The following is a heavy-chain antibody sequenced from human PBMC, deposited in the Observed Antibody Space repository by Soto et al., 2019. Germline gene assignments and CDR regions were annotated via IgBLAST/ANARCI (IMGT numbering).Heavy chain of an antibody. CDR2: IYYSGST. CDR3: ARVNPLGKGYYGMDV. V-gene: IGHV4-30-4*01. Sequence: SETLSLTCTVSGGSISSGDYYWSWIRQPPGKGLEWIGYIYYSGSTYYNPSLKSRVTISVDTSKNQFSLKLSSVTAADTAVYYCARVNPLGKGYYGMDVWGQGTTVTVSS. J-gene: IGHJ6*02. D-gene: IGHD7-27*01. CDR1: GGSISSGDYY.